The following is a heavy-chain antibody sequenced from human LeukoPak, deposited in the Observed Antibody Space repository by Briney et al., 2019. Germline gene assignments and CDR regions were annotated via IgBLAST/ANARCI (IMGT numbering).Heavy chain of an antibody. CDR1: GGSISSYY. CDR3: ARREGSARYYDILTGYYRSGYFDY. J-gene: IGHJ4*02. V-gene: IGHV4-59*01. CDR2: IYYSGST. Sequence: SETLSLTCTVSGGSISSYYWSWIRQPPGKGLEWIGYIYYSGSTNYNPSLKSRVTISVDTSKNQFSLKLSSVTAADTAVYYCARREGSARYYDILTGYYRSGYFDYWGQGTLVTVSS. D-gene: IGHD3-9*01.